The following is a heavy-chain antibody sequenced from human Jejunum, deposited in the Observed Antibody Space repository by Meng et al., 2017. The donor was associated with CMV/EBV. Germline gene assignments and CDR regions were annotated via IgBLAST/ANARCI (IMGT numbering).Heavy chain of an antibody. CDR3: ARRKYDSDDYYHHAFAF. V-gene: IGHV3-66*03. CDR2: LYSCGST. J-gene: IGHJ3*01. D-gene: IGHD3-22*01. Sequence: FPVRNSYMPWLRQAPGKVLDWVSILYSCGSTSYAASVKGRFTISRDNSRNTLYLQMHSLRAEDPAVYYCARRKYDSDDYYHHAFAFWGQGTLVTVSS. CDR1: FPVRNSY.